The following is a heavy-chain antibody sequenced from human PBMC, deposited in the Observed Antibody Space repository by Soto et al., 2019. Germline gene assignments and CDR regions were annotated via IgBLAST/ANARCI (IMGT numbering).Heavy chain of an antibody. CDR1: GLTFSHYW. J-gene: IGHJ4*02. Sequence: GGSLRLSCAVSGLTFSHYWIHWVRQVPGKGLVWVSRINPDGSKTDYAESVKGRFTVSRDNVENTVYLQMNSLRVDDTALYYCTSETVAGITRLDYWGPGTLVTVSS. D-gene: IGHD1-20*01. CDR2: INPDGSKT. V-gene: IGHV3-74*01. CDR3: TSETVAGITRLDY.